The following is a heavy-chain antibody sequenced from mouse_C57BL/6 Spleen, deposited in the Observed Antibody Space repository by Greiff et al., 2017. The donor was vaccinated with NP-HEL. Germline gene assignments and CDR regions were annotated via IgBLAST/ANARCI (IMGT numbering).Heavy chain of an antibody. J-gene: IGHJ2*01. CDR2: IYPGSGST. V-gene: IGHV1-55*01. Sequence: QVQLQQPGAELVKPGASVKMSCKASGYTFTSYWITWVKQRPGQGLEWIGDIYPGSGSTNYNEKFKIKATLTVDTSSSTAYMQLSSLTSEDSAVYYCAKYYYGSSPYYFDYWGQGTTLTVSS. CDR3: AKYYYGSSPYYFDY. D-gene: IGHD1-1*01. CDR1: GYTFTSYW.